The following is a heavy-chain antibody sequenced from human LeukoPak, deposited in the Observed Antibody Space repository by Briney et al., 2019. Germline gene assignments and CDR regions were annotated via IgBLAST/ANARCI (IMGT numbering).Heavy chain of an antibody. V-gene: IGHV3-7*01. CDR2: LKEDGSEK. Sequence: GGSLRLSCVASRFTFSNHYMSWVRQAPGKGLEWVASLKEDGSEKKYVDSVKGRFTISRDNAKNSLYLQMNSLRAEDTAVYYCARSRKEYYYDRSGPDAFDIWGQGTMVTVSS. CDR3: ARSRKEYYYDRSGPDAFDI. J-gene: IGHJ3*02. D-gene: IGHD3-22*01. CDR1: RFTFSNHY.